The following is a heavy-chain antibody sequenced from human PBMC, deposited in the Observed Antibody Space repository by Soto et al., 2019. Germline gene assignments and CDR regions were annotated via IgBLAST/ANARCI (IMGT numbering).Heavy chain of an antibody. D-gene: IGHD3-22*01. CDR3: AKDWLRSSGYSPLDY. Sequence: PGGSLRLSCAASGFTFSSYAMTWVRQAPGKGLEWVSAITGSGASTYYADTVKGRFTISRDNSKNTLYLQMNSLRAEDTAVYYSAKDWLRSSGYSPLDYWGKGTLVTVPS. V-gene: IGHV3-23*01. J-gene: IGHJ4*02. CDR1: GFTFSSYA. CDR2: ITGSGAST.